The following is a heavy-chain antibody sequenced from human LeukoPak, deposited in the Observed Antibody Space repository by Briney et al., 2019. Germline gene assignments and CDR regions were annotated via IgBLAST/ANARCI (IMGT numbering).Heavy chain of an antibody. V-gene: IGHV4-39*01. D-gene: IGHD6-13*01. J-gene: IGHJ4*02. Sequence: PSETLSLTCTVSGGSISSSSYYWGWIRQPPGKGLEWIGSIYYSGSTYYNPSLKSQVTISVDTSKNQFSLKLSSVTAADTAVYYCARQGRQLVPFDYWGQGTLVTVSS. CDR3: ARQGRQLVPFDY. CDR1: GGSISSSSYY. CDR2: IYYSGST.